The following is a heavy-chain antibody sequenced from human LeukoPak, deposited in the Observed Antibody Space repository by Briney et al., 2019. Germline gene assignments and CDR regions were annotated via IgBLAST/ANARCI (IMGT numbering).Heavy chain of an antibody. CDR2: INGSGGST. D-gene: IGHD3-3*01. Sequence: GGSLRLSCAASGFTFSSYAMSWVRQAPGKGLGWVSAINGSGGSTYYADSVKGRFTISRDNSKNTLYLQMNSLRAEDTAVYYCAKDRFLEWLLLDPPLDYWGQGTLVTVSS. J-gene: IGHJ4*02. V-gene: IGHV3-23*01. CDR3: AKDRFLEWLLLDPPLDY. CDR1: GFTFSSYA.